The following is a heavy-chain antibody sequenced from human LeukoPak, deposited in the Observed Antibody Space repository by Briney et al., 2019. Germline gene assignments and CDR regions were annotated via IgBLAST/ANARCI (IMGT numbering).Heavy chain of an antibody. D-gene: IGHD3-22*01. J-gene: IGHJ4*02. Sequence: GGSLRLSCAASGFTFSSYAISWVRQAPGQGLEWMGGIIPIFGTANYAQKFQGRVTITADESTSTAYMELSSLRSEDTAVYYCARGPPHDSSGYYTFDYWGQGTLVTVSS. CDR1: GFTFSSYA. CDR3: ARGPPHDSSGYYTFDY. CDR2: IIPIFGTA. V-gene: IGHV1-69*01.